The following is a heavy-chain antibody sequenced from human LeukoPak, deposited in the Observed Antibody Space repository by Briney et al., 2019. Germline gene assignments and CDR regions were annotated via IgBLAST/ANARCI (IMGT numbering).Heavy chain of an antibody. CDR1: GFDFNNYN. CDR3: AKAPVTTCRGAYCYPFDY. Sequence: GGSLRLSCAASGFDFNNYNMNWVRQAPGKGLEWVSSITSSGTYIYYADSVKGRFTISRDNAKNSLYLQMNSLRPEDTAVYYCAKAPVTTCRGAYCYPFDYWGQGTLVTVSS. D-gene: IGHD2-15*01. CDR2: ITSSGTYI. V-gene: IGHV3-21*01. J-gene: IGHJ4*02.